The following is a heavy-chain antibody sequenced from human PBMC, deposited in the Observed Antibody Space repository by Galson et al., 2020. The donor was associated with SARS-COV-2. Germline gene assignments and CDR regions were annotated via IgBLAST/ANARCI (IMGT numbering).Heavy chain of an antibody. CDR3: ARSAQIRGVVFDY. CDR1: GFTFTSYS. V-gene: IGHV3-48*01. Sequence: GGSLRLSCEASGFTFTSYSMNWVRQAPGRGLEWLSFISDSTTTKLYADSVKGRLTISRDNAKNSLYLQMNSLRGEDTAIYYCARSAQIRGVVFDYWGQGTLVTVSS. CDR2: ISDSTTTK. J-gene: IGHJ4*02. D-gene: IGHD3-10*01.